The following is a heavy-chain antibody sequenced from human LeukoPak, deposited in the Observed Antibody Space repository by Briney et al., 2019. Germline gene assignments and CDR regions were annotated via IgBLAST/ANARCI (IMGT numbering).Heavy chain of an antibody. CDR3: ARDWDCTRSRCSDCFDP. D-gene: IGHD2-8*01. CDR2: ISYDGSNK. J-gene: IGHJ5*02. CDR1: GFTFSSYA. V-gene: IGHV3-30*04. Sequence: PGRSLRLSCAASGFTFSSYAMHWVRQAPGKGLEWVAVISYDGSNKYYADSVKGRFTISRDNSKNTLYLQMNSLRSDDTAVYYCARDWDCTRSRCSDCFDPWGQGTLVTVSS.